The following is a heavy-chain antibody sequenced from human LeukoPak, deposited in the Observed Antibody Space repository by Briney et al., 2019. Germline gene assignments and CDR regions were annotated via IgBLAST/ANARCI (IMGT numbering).Heavy chain of an antibody. J-gene: IGHJ4*02. CDR1: GGSISSSSYY. CDR3: ARLGSSSWSFDY. Sequence: SETLSLTCTVSGGSISSSSYYWGWIRQPSGKGLEWIGSIYYSGSTYYNPSLKSRVTISVDTSKNQFSLKLSSVTAADTAVYYCARLGSSSWSFDYWGQGTLVTVSS. D-gene: IGHD6-13*01. V-gene: IGHV4-39*01. CDR2: IYYSGST.